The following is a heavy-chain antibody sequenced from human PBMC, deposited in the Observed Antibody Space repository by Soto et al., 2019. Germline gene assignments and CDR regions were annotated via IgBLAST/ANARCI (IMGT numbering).Heavy chain of an antibody. D-gene: IGHD6-13*01. J-gene: IGHJ6*02. CDR3: ARVKIGQQLETNYYYGMDV. CDR1: GYTFTGYY. V-gene: IGHV1-2*04. Sequence: ASVKVSCKASGYTFTGYYMHWVRQAPGQGLEWMGWINPNSGGTNYAQKFQGWVTMTRDTSISTAYMELSRLRSDDTAVYYCARVKIGQQLETNYYYGMDVWGQGTTVTVSS. CDR2: INPNSGGT.